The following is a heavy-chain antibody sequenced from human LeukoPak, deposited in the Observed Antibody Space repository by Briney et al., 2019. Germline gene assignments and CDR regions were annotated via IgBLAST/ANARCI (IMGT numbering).Heavy chain of an antibody. V-gene: IGHV3-7*01. D-gene: IGHD3/OR15-3a*01. CDR2: IGKDGRGN. J-gene: IGHJ4*02. CDR3: ARDLDYYATDY. CDR1: GFSLSNYW. Sequence: PGGSLRLSCAASGFSLSNYWMSWVSQAPGKGLEWVANIGKDGRGNHYVDSVRGRFTISRDNAKNSLYLQMDSLRVDDTGVYYCARDLDYYATDYWGQGTLVTVSS.